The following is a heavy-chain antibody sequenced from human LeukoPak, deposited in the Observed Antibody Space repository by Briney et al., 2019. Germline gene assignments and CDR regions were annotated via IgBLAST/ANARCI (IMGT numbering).Heavy chain of an antibody. J-gene: IGHJ4*02. CDR2: IYNGGRT. Sequence: PGGSLRLSCAASGFTVSSNYMNWVRQAPGKGLEWVSAIYNGGRTYYADSVKGRFIISRDTSKNTLYLQMNSLRAEDTAVYYCARDSRGVAFFDYWGQRTPVSVSS. CDR3: ARDSRGVAFFDY. D-gene: IGHD5-12*01. V-gene: IGHV3-53*01. CDR1: GFTVSSNY.